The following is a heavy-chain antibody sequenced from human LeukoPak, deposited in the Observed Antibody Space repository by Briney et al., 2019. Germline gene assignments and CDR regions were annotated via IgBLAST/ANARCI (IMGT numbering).Heavy chain of an antibody. CDR1: GGSISSSSYY. Sequence: PSETLSFTCTVSGGSISSSSYYWGWIRQPPGKGLEWIGSIYYSGSTYYNPSLKSRVTISVDTSKNQFSLKLSSVTAADTAVYYCARLGSSSWPYYFDYWGQGTLVTVSS. CDR3: ARLGSSSWPYYFDY. J-gene: IGHJ4*02. D-gene: IGHD6-13*01. V-gene: IGHV4-39*01. CDR2: IYYSGST.